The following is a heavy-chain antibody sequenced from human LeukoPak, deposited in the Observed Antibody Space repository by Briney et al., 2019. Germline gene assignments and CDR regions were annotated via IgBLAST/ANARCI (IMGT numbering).Heavy chain of an antibody. CDR1: GDSVSSNSAA. Sequence: SQTLSLTCAISGDSVSSNSAAWNWIRQSPSRGLEWLGRTYYRSKWYDDYAVKSRITINPDTSKNQFPLQLNSVTPDDPAVYYRARGYHIFTCYYLDYYHYGMDVWGQGTTVPLSS. CDR3: ARGYHIFTCYYLDYYHYGMDV. D-gene: IGHD3-9*01. J-gene: IGHJ6*02. V-gene: IGHV6-1*01. CDR2: TYYRSKWYD.